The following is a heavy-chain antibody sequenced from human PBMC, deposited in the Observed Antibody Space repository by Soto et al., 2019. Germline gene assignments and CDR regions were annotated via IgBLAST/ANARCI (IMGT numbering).Heavy chain of an antibody. CDR2: IYWDDDK. Sequence: QITLNETAPTRVRPTQPLTLTRNFAGFSLSSSGVGVGWIRQSPGKAPEWLVVIYWDDDKRYNPSLKSRLTITKDTSKNQVVLTMTNMDPVDTGTYYCAHRALYSGSYWDGGYFDTWGQGIPVTVSP. J-gene: IGHJ4*02. CDR3: AHRALYSGSYWDGGYFDT. D-gene: IGHD1-26*01. V-gene: IGHV2-5*02. CDR1: GFSLSSSGVG.